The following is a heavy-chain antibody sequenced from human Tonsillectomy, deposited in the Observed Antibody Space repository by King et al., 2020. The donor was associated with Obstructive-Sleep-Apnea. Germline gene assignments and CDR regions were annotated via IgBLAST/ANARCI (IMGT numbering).Heavy chain of an antibody. CDR3: AKDAGVGATYFDY. CDR2: ISWNSGSI. CDR1: GFTFDDYA. D-gene: IGHD1-26*01. Sequence: VQLVESGGGLVQPGRSLRLSCAASGFTFDDYAMHWVRQAPGKGLEWVSGISWNSGSIGYADSVKGRFTISRDNAKNSLYLQMNSLRAEDTALYYCAKDAGVGATYFDYWGQGTLVTVSS. J-gene: IGHJ4*02. V-gene: IGHV3-9*01.